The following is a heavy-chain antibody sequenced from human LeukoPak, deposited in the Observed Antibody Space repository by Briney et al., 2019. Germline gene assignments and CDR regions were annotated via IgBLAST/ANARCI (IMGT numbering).Heavy chain of an antibody. CDR1: GFTFSSYA. D-gene: IGHD6-13*01. Sequence: PGRSLRLSCAASGFTFSSYALHWVRQAPGKGLECVAVISYDGSNKYYADSVKGRFTISRDNSKNTLYLQMNSLRAEDTAVYYCARDHSSSCGVGYWGQGTLVTVSS. J-gene: IGHJ4*02. CDR2: ISYDGSNK. CDR3: ARDHSSSCGVGY. V-gene: IGHV3-30-3*01.